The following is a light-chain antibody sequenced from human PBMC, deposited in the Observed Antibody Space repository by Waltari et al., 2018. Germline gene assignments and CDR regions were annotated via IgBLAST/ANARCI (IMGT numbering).Light chain of an antibody. Sequence: DIVMTQSPLSLPVTPGEPASISCRSSPGLLHSNGYNYLDWYLQKPGQSPQLLIYLGSNRASGVPDRFSGSGSGTDFTLKISRVEAEDVGVYYCMQALQTPLTFGGGTKVEIK. J-gene: IGKJ4*01. CDR2: LGS. CDR3: MQALQTPLT. CDR1: PGLLHSNGYNY. V-gene: IGKV2-28*01.